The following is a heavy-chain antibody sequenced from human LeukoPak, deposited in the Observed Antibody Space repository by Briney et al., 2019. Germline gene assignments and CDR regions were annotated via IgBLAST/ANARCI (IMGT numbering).Heavy chain of an antibody. CDR2: ISGSGDGT. CDR3: AKAGVLTLVRGVIVDY. D-gene: IGHD3-10*01. V-gene: IGHV3-23*01. Sequence: GGSLRLSCAASGFTFSSYAMSWVRQAPGKGLEWVSAISGSGDGTYYADSVKGRFTISRDNSKNTLFLQMNSLRAEDTAVYYCAKAGVLTLVRGVIVDYWGQGTLVTVSS. J-gene: IGHJ4*02. CDR1: GFTFSSYA.